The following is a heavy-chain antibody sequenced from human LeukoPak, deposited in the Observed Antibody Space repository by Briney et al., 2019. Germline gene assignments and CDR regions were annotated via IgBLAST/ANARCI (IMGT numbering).Heavy chain of an antibody. CDR1: GVSITTTDFD. Sequence: ASETLSLTCAVSGVSITTTDFDWAWIRQPPGQGFEWIATISSSDISYEYPSLMSLITSTVNTSNNLFSLNGTSVTAADTGLFYCERFKLGTGFDYWGRGILVIVS. D-gene: IGHD1-14*01. CDR2: ISSSDIS. V-gene: IGHV4-39*07. CDR3: ERFKLGTGFDY. J-gene: IGHJ4*02.